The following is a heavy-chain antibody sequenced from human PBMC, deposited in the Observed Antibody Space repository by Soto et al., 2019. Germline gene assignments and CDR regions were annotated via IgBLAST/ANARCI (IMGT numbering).Heavy chain of an antibody. Sequence: EVQLMESGGGLVKPGGSLRLSCAASGFPFNNAWMNWVRQAPGKGLEWVGRVKSSSYGGTADYSAPVKGRFIISSDDSMNTLYLQMNSLQAEDTAVYYCTAYTICVTWVFVWGQGTMVTVSS. CDR3: TAYTICVTWVFV. V-gene: IGHV3-15*07. D-gene: IGHD6-13*01. CDR2: VKSSSYGGTA. CDR1: GFPFNNAW. J-gene: IGHJ3*01.